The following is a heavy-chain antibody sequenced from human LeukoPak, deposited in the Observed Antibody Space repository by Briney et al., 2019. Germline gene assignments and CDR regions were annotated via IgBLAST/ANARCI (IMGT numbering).Heavy chain of an antibody. CDR1: GFTFNSYS. J-gene: IGHJ6*03. V-gene: IGHV3-15*01. Sequence: GGSLRLSCAASGFTFNSYSMNWVRQAPGKGLEWVGRIKSKTDGGTTDYAAPVKGRFTISRDDSKNTLYLQMNSLKTEDTAVYYCTKLQWLLYYYYMDVWGKGTTVTISS. CDR3: TKLQWLLYYYYMDV. D-gene: IGHD6-19*01. CDR2: IKSKTDGGTT.